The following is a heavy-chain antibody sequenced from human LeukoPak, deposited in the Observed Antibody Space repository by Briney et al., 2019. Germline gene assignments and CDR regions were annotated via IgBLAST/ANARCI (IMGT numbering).Heavy chain of an antibody. D-gene: IGHD5-24*01. CDR3: ARVHPDGYSAY. CDR2: IHYSGST. V-gene: IGHV4-59*01. Sequence: SETLSLTCTVSGGSIISYYWSWIRQPPGKGLEWIGCIHYSGSTKYNPSLKSRVTISVDTSNNHFSLKLSSVTAADTAVYFCARVHPDGYSAYWGQGILVTVSS. J-gene: IGHJ4*02. CDR1: GGSIISYY.